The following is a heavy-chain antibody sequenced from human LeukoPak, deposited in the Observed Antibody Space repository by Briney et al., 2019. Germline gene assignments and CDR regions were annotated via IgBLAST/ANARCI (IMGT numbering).Heavy chain of an antibody. V-gene: IGHV4-59*01. D-gene: IGHD1-26*01. Sequence: ETLSLTCTLSGGSLSRYSWSWIRDPPGEGVEWIGYIYYSGSNNYNPHLKRRDTISVDTPKKKFSLRMRSVPAAHTAVCYCAIDRRRVGASYFDYWGQGSLVTVSS. CDR3: AIDRRRVGASYFDY. CDR2: IYYSGSN. J-gene: IGHJ4*02. CDR1: GGSLSRYS.